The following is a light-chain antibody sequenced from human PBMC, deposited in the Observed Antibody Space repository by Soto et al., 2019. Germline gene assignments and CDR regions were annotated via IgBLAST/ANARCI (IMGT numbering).Light chain of an antibody. CDR2: WAS. V-gene: IGKV4-1*01. CDR1: QSVLYSSNNKNY. CDR3: HQYYTTPWA. J-gene: IGKJ1*01. Sequence: DLLMTHSPDSVAVSLGKRATINGKSSQSVLYSSNNKNYLAWYQQKPGQPPKLLIYWASIRESGVPDRFSGSGSGTDFTLTISSLQAEDVAVYYCHQYYTTPWAFGQGTKVDIK.